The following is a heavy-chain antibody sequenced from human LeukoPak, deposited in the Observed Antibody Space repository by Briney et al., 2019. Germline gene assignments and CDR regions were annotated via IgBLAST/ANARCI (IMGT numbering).Heavy chain of an antibody. CDR3: ARGSAIVEYYYGMDV. D-gene: IGHD3-22*01. CDR2: ISPYNGNT. CDR1: GYTFSSSG. V-gene: IGHV1-18*01. J-gene: IGHJ6*02. Sequence: ASVKVSCKASGYTFSSSGISWVRQAPGQGLEWMGWISPYNGNTNYAQNLQGRVTMTTDTSTSTAYMELRSPRSDDTAVYYCARGSAIVEYYYGMDVWGQGTTVTVSS.